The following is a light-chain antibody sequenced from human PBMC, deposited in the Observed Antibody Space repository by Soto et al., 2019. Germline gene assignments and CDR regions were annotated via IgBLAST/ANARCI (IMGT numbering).Light chain of an antibody. J-gene: IGLJ2*01. CDR2: GNS. Sequence: QSVLTQPPSVSGAPGQRVTISCTGSSSNIGAGYDVLWYQQLPGTAPKLLIYGNSNRPSGVPDRFSGSKSGTSASLAITGLQAEDEADYYCQSYDSSLSVVFGGGTKLTVL. CDR3: QSYDSSLSVV. CDR1: SSNIGAGYD. V-gene: IGLV1-40*01.